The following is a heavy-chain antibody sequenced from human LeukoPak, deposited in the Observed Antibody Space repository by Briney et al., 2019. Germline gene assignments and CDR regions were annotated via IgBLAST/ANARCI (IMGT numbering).Heavy chain of an antibody. CDR2: IYYSGST. Sequence: SETLSLTCTVSGGSISSYYWSWIRQPPGRGLEWIGYIYYSGSTNYNPSLRSRVTISVDTSKNQFSLKLSSVTAADTAVYYCASLYYYDSSSHIFDYWGQGTLVTVSS. D-gene: IGHD3-22*01. J-gene: IGHJ4*02. V-gene: IGHV4-59*01. CDR1: GGSISSYY. CDR3: ASLYYYDSSSHIFDY.